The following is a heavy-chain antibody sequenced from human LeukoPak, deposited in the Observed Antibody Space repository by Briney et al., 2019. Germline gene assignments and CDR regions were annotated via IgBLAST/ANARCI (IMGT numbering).Heavy chain of an antibody. CDR3: ARDKSFAADY. CDR1: GFTVSSNY. J-gene: IGHJ4*02. CDR2: IYSGGST. D-gene: IGHD3-10*01. V-gene: IGHV3-53*01. Sequence: PGGSLRLSCGASGFTVSSNYMSWVRQAPGKGLEWVSVIYSGGSTYYADSVKGRFTISRDNAKNSLYLQMNSLRAEDTAVYYCARDKSFAADYWGQGTLVTVSS.